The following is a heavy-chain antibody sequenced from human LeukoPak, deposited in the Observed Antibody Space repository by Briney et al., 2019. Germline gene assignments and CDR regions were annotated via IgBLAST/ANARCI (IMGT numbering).Heavy chain of an antibody. CDR1: RFTFISYD. V-gene: IGHV3-33*06. Sequence: AGTLRLSCSASRFTFISYDRHRVPQAPGKGLEGVAVIGYDGSNKYYADSGRGSFTISRANAKNTLELHMNSLRAEDTALCYRAKAGSSWSSSDVDYWGQGRMVTVSS. CDR2: IGYDGSNK. J-gene: IGHJ4*02. CDR3: AKAGSSWSSSDVDY. D-gene: IGHD6-13*01.